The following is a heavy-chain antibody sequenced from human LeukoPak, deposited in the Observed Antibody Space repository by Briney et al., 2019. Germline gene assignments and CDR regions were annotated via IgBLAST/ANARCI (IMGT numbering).Heavy chain of an antibody. D-gene: IGHD6-13*01. CDR1: GGSISSYY. Sequence: SETLSLTCTVSGGSISSYYWSWIRQPPGKGLEWIGEINHSGSTNYNPSLKSRVTISVDTSKNQFSLKLSSVTAADTAVYYCARRWGSSFDYWGQGTLVTVSS. CDR2: INHSGST. V-gene: IGHV4-34*01. J-gene: IGHJ4*02. CDR3: ARRWGSSFDY.